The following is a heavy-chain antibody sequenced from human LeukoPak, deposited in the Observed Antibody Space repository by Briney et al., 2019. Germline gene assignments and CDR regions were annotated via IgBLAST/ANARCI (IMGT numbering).Heavy chain of an antibody. CDR3: ARERNLEIAVAGTIFDY. J-gene: IGHJ4*02. CDR1: GFTVCSNY. CDR2: IYSGGST. D-gene: IGHD6-19*01. V-gene: IGHV3-66*01. Sequence: GGSLRLSCAASGFTVCSNYMSWVRQAPGKGLEWVSVIYSGGSTYYADSVKGRFTISRDNSKNTLYLQMKSLRAEDTAVYYCARERNLEIAVAGTIFDYWGQGTLVTVSS.